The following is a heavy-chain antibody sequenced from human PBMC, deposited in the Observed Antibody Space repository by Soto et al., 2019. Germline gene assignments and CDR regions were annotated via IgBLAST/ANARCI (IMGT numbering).Heavy chain of an antibody. CDR1: GFTFSSNG. V-gene: IGHV3-23*01. Sequence: GGSLRLSCAASGFTFSSNGMTWVRQAPGKGLEWVSIISGDSTSTFYADSVKGRFTVSRDNSKNTLYLQMNSLRAEDTAMYYCLKDNNWDDPAWGKGTLVTVSS. D-gene: IGHD1-1*01. CDR3: LKDNNWDDPA. J-gene: IGHJ5*02. CDR2: ISGDSTST.